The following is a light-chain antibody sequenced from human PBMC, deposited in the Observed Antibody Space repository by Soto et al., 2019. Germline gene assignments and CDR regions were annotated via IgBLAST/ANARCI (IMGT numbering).Light chain of an antibody. CDR3: QQSYSTPYT. Sequence: DIQMTQSPSSLSASVGDRVTITCRASQSISSYLNWYQQKPGKAPKLLIYAASNLQSGVPSRFSVSGSGTDFTLTISSLQPEDFATYYFQQSYSTPYTFGQGTKLEIK. V-gene: IGKV1-39*01. CDR2: AAS. J-gene: IGKJ2*01. CDR1: QSISSY.